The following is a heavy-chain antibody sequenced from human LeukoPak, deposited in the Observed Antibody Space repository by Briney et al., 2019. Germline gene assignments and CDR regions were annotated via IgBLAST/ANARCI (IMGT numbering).Heavy chain of an antibody. V-gene: IGHV4-39*01. D-gene: IGHD4-23*01. CDR1: GGSISSNSYY. CDR2: IYYSGST. J-gene: IGHJ4*02. CDR3: ARGGFYGGTAGRTYFDY. Sequence: PSETLSLTCTVSGGSISSNSYYWGWIRQPPGKGLESIGSIYYSGSTYYNPSLKSRVTISVDTSKNQFSLKLSSVTAADTAVYYCARGGFYGGTAGRTYFDYWGQGTLVTVSS.